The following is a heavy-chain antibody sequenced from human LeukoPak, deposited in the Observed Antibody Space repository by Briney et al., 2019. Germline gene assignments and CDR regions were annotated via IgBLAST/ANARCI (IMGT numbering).Heavy chain of an antibody. CDR1: GFTLSSFE. Sequence: GGSLRLSCAASGFTLSSFEMRWVRQAPGEGLEWVSYITTGSTIYYADSVKGRFTISRDNAKNSLYLQMNSLRAEDTAVYYCARALIPAAKGMDVWGQGTTVTVSS. CDR2: ITTGSTI. V-gene: IGHV3-48*03. D-gene: IGHD6-25*01. J-gene: IGHJ6*02. CDR3: ARALIPAAKGMDV.